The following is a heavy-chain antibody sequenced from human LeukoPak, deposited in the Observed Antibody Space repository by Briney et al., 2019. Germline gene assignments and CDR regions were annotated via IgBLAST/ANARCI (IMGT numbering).Heavy chain of an antibody. D-gene: IGHD3-10*01. J-gene: IGHJ6*03. CDR1: GGTFSSYA. CDR2: IIPIFGTA. V-gene: IGHV1-69*01. Sequence: GSSVKVSCKASGGTFSSYAISWVRQAPGQGLEWMGGIIPIFGTANYAQKFQGRVTITADESTSTAYMELSSLRSEDTAVYYCAREMVQYYYMDVWGKGTTVTISS. CDR3: AREMVQYYYMDV.